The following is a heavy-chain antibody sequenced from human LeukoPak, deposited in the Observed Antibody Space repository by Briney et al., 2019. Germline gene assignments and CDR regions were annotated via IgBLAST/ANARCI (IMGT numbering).Heavy chain of an antibody. CDR2: IKQDGSER. J-gene: IGHJ4*02. Sequence: GGSLRLSCAASGFTFSTYWMSWVRQAPGKGLEWVANIKQDGSERYYVDSVKGRFTISRDNAKNSLYLQMNSLRAEDTAMYYCARDSAGNDYWGQGTLVTVSS. D-gene: IGHD6-13*01. CDR1: GFTFSTYW. V-gene: IGHV3-7*01. CDR3: ARDSAGNDY.